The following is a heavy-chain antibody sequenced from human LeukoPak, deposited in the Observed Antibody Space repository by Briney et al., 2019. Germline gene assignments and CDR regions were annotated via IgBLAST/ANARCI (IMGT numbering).Heavy chain of an antibody. CDR3: ARGYYYLYYDFWSGQNWFDP. J-gene: IGHJ5*02. CDR1: GGSISSYY. Sequence: SETLSLTCTVSGGSISSYYWSWIRQPPGKGLEWIGEINHSGSTNYNPSLESRVTISVDTSKNQFSLKLSSVTAADTAVYYCARGYYYLYYDFWSGQNWFDPWGQGTLVTVSS. D-gene: IGHD3-3*01. CDR2: INHSGST. V-gene: IGHV4-34*01.